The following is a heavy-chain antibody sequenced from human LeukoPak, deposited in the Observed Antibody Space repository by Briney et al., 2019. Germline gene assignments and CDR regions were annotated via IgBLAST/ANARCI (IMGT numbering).Heavy chain of an antibody. CDR1: GFTFDDYA. CDR2: ISWNSGSI. D-gene: IGHD6-13*01. Sequence: GGSLRLSCAASGFTFDDYAMHWVRQAPGKGLEWVSGISWNSGSIGYADSVKGRFTISRDNAKNSLYLQMNSLRAEDTALYYCAKGPSSWHYDYWGQGTLVTVSS. CDR3: AKGPSSWHYDY. V-gene: IGHV3-9*01. J-gene: IGHJ4*02.